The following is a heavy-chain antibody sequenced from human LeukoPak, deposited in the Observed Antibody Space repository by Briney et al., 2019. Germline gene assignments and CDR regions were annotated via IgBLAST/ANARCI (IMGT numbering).Heavy chain of an antibody. Sequence: KSSETLSLTCTVSGGSISSRSYCWGWIRQPPGKGLEWIGSISYGGSTYYNPSLKSRVTISVDTSKNQFSLKLTSVTAADTAVYYCARDPLWYSGYENFDYWGQGTLVTVSS. CDR1: GGSISSRSYC. J-gene: IGHJ4*02. V-gene: IGHV4-39*07. CDR3: ARDPLWYSGYENFDY. D-gene: IGHD5-12*01. CDR2: ISYGGST.